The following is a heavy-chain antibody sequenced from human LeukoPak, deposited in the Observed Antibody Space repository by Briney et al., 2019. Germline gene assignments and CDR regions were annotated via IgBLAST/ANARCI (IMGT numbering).Heavy chain of an antibody. Sequence: PGGSLRLSCAASGFTFSSYWLSWVRQAPGKGLEWVANIKQDGSVKYYVDSVKGRFTTSRDNAKNSLYLQMNSLRAEDTAVYYCARSIGGSESYWGQGTLVTVSS. D-gene: IGHD1-26*01. CDR1: GFTFSSYW. CDR2: IKQDGSVK. V-gene: IGHV3-7*01. CDR3: ARSIGGSESY. J-gene: IGHJ4*02.